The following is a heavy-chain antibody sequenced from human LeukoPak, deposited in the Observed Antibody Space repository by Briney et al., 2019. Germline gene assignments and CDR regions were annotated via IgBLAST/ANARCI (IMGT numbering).Heavy chain of an antibody. J-gene: IGHJ6*02. V-gene: IGHV3-30-3*01. CDR1: GFTFSDYW. CDR2: ISYDGSNK. Sequence: PGGSLRLSCAASGFTFSDYWMTWVRQAPGKGLEWVAVISYDGSNKYYADSVKGRFTISRDNSKNTLYLQMNSLRAEDTAVYYCARDVNPYGDYYYGMDVWGQGTTVTVSS. CDR3: ARDVNPYGDYYYGMDV. D-gene: IGHD4-17*01.